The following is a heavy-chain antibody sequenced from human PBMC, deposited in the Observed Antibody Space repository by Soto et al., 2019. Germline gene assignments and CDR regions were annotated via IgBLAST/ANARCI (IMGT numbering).Heavy chain of an antibody. J-gene: IGHJ4*02. CDR1: GYTFTSYD. V-gene: IGHV1-8*01. CDR3: ARGRSTSWFSDY. D-gene: IGHD6-13*01. CDR2: MNPNSGNT. Sequence: QVQLVQSGAEVKKPGASVKVSCKTSGYTFTSYDINWVRQATGHGLEWMGWMNPNSGNTGYAQNLQGRVTMTRNTSIGTAYMELSGLRSDDTAVYYCARGRSTSWFSDYWGQGTLVTVSS.